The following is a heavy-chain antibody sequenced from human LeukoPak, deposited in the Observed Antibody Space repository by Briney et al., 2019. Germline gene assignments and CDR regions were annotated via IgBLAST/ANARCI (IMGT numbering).Heavy chain of an antibody. Sequence: GGSLRLSCAASGFAFSGYAMSWVRQAPGKGLEWVSAISGSGGSTYYADSVKGRFTISRDNSKNTLYLQMNSLRAEDTAVYYCAKGGSSWYGDDFDYWGQGTLVTVSS. CDR1: GFAFSGYA. CDR3: AKGGSSWYGDDFDY. D-gene: IGHD6-13*01. V-gene: IGHV3-23*01. CDR2: ISGSGGST. J-gene: IGHJ4*02.